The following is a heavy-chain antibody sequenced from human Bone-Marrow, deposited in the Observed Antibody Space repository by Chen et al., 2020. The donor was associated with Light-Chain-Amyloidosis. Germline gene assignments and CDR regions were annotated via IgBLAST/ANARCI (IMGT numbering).Heavy chain of an antibody. CDR2: IYPDDSNA. J-gene: IGHJ4*02. CDR1: GYTFPNYW. D-gene: IGHD5-12*01. CDR3: ARRRDGYNFDY. V-gene: IGHV5-51*01. Sequence: EVQLEQSGPEVKKPGESLKISCKGSGYTFPNYWIGWVRQMPGKGLEWMGVIYPDDSNARYGPSFEGQVTISADKSSTTAYLQWRSLKASDTAMYYCARRRDGYNFDYWGQGTLVTVSS.